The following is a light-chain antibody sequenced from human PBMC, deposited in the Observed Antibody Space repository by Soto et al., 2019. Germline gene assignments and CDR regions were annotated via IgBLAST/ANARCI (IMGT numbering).Light chain of an antibody. J-gene: IGKJ1*01. CDR1: QSISSH. Sequence: DIQMAQSPSSLSASVGDRLTITCRASQSISSHLNWYQQKVGKAPKLLIYASYSLHSGVPSRFSGGGSGTDFTLAISYLQPDDSATYYCQLSYSAPWTFGQGTKVEMK. CDR2: ASY. V-gene: IGKV1-39*01. CDR3: QLSYSAPWT.